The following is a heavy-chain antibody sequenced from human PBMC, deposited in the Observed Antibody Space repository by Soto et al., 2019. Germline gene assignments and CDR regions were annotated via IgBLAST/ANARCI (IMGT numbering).Heavy chain of an antibody. D-gene: IGHD5-12*01. CDR3: AREWHDAFDI. CDR2: ISAYNGNT. CDR1: GYTFTGYY. J-gene: IGHJ3*02. V-gene: IGHV1-18*04. Sequence: ASVKVSCKASGYTFTGYYMHWVRQAPGQGLEWMGWISAYNGNTNYAQKLQGRITMTTDTSTSTAYMELRSLRSDDTAVYYCAREWHDAFDIWGQGTMVTVSS.